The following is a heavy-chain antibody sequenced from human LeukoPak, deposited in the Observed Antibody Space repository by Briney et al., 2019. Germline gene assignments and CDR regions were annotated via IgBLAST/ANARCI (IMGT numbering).Heavy chain of an antibody. CDR2: ICGAATAT. J-gene: IGHJ3*01. D-gene: IGHD2/OR15-2a*01. CDR3: AKSLHDSTTFWSEFRGFDV. CDR1: GIPFWRHA. Sequence: GGSLRLSCTASGIPFWRHAMNWVRQAPGKGLEWVSGICGAATATYYADSVKGRFTISRDNSKNTLWLQMNSLRAEDTAVYYCAKSLHDSTTFWSEFRGFDVWGQGTMVTVSS. V-gene: IGHV3-23*01.